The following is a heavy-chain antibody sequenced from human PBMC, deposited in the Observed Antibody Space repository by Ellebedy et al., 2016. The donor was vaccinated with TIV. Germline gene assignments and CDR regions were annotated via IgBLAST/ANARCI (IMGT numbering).Heavy chain of an antibody. CDR1: VGSFSGYY. D-gene: IGHD3-3*01. V-gene: IGHV4-34*01. CDR3: ATQSYYGFWSGYYRGDNDAFDI. Sequence: MPSETLSLTCAVYVGSFSGYYWSWIRQRPGKGLEWIGEINHSGSTNYNPSLKNRYTISVDTSKNQFSLKLSSVTAADTAVYYCATQSYYGFWSGYYRGDNDAFDIWGQGTMVTVSS. CDR2: INHSGST. J-gene: IGHJ3*02.